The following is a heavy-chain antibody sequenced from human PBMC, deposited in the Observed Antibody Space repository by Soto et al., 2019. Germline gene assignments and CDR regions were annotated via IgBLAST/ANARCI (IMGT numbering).Heavy chain of an antibody. CDR1: GASLSSGSYY. D-gene: IGHD2-8*02. CDR3: ARISYWVKDY. Sequence: SETLSLTCTVSGASLSSGSYYWSWIRQPPGKGLEWIGYFYYTGTTKYNPSLESRVTISADTSKNQFSLNLTSVTAADTAVYYCARISYWVKDYFGQRALVTASS. J-gene: IGHJ4*02. CDR2: FYYTGTT. V-gene: IGHV4-61*01.